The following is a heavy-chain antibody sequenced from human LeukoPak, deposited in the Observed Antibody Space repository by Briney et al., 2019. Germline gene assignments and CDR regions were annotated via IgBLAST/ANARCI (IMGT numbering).Heavy chain of an antibody. Sequence: GGSLRLPCAVSGITLSNYGMSWVRQAPGKGLEWVAGISDRGSRTNYADSVKGRFTISTDHPKNTLYLQMNSLIAEDTAVYFCAKRGVVIRVILVGFHKEAYYFDSWGQGALVTVSS. CDR1: GITLSNYG. J-gene: IGHJ4*02. D-gene: IGHD3-22*01. CDR3: AKRGVVIRVILVGFHKEAYYFDS. V-gene: IGHV3-23*01. CDR2: ISDRGSRT.